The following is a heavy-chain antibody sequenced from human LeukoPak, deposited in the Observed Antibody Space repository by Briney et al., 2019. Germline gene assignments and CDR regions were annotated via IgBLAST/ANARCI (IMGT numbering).Heavy chain of an antibody. D-gene: IGHD3-10*01. V-gene: IGHV4-59*12. CDR1: GGSISRYY. CDR2: IYYTGST. Sequence: PSETLSLTCTVSGGSISRYYWSWIWQPPGKGLELIGYIYYTGSTNYNPSLKSRVTISVDTSKNQFSLKLSSVTAADTAVYYCARGPPNTMVRGFAAPAFDYWGQGTLVTVSS. CDR3: ARGPPNTMVRGFAAPAFDY. J-gene: IGHJ4*02.